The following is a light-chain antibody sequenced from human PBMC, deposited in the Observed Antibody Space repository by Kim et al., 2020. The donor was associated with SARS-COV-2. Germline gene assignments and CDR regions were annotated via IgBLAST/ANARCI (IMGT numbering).Light chain of an antibody. CDR1: ESVKNN. CDR3: QQYNDWPLLT. CDR2: GAS. V-gene: IGKV3-15*01. Sequence: IVMTQSPATLSVSPGERVTLSCRASESVKNNFAWYQQRPGQPPRLLIYGASTRATDISDRFSGSGAGTEFTFTIRSLQSEDLAVYYCQQYNDWPLLTFGGGTKVDIK. J-gene: IGKJ4*01.